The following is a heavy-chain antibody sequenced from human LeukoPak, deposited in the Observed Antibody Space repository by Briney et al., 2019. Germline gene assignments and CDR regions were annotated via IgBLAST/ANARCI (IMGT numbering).Heavy chain of an antibody. J-gene: IGHJ4*02. CDR3: ARVGARRDGYNYFDY. CDR2: INPSGGST. D-gene: IGHD5-24*01. V-gene: IGHV1-46*01. Sequence: GASVKVSCKASGYTFTSYYMHWVRQAPGQGLEWMGIINPSGGSTSYAQKIQGRVTITRDTSTSTVYMELSSLRSEDTAVYYCARVGARRDGYNYFDYWGQGTLVTVSS. CDR1: GYTFTSYY.